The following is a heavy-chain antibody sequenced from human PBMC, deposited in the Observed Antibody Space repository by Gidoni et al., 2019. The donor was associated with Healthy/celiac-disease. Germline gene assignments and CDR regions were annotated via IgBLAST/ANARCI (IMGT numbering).Heavy chain of an antibody. V-gene: IGHV4-39*01. J-gene: IGHJ3*02. Sequence: QLQLPESGPGLVKPSETLSLTCTVPGGSISSSSYYWGWLRQPPGKGLGWIGCIYYSGSTYYNPSLKSRVTISVDTSKNQFSLKLSFVTAADTAVYYCARAWYYDFWSGYYTPPHDAFDIWGQGTMVTGSS. CDR3: ARAWYYDFWSGYYTPPHDAFDI. D-gene: IGHD3-3*01. CDR2: IYYSGST. CDR1: GGSISSSSYY.